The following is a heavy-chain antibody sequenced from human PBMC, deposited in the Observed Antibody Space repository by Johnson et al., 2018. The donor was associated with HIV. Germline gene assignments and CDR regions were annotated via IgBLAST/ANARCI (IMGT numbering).Heavy chain of an antibody. CDR2: TSNAGSNK. CDR1: GFTFSSYG. J-gene: IGHJ3*02. D-gene: IGHD1-1*01. CDR3: AKEDPWRRAFDI. Sequence: VQPVESGGGVVQPGRSLRAACAASGFTFSSYGMHWVCQAPGKGLERVAVTSNAGSNKYSAYSVHGRFTIYRDNFKNTLYLQMNGLRPEDTAVYYCAKEDPWRRAFDIWGQGTVVTVSS. V-gene: IGHV3-30*18.